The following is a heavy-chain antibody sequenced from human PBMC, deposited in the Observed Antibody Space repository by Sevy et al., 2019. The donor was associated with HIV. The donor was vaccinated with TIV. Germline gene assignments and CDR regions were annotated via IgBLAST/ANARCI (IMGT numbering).Heavy chain of an antibody. CDR1: GGSISSSSYY. J-gene: IGHJ3*02. Sequence: SESLSLTCTVSGGSISSSSYYWGWIRQPPGKGLEWIGSIYYSGSTYYNPSLKSRVTISVDTSKNQFSLKLSSVTAADTAVYDCARPNCGGDCHSGRGDAFDIWGQGTTVTVSS. CDR2: IYYSGST. V-gene: IGHV4-39*01. D-gene: IGHD2-21*02. CDR3: ARPNCGGDCHSGRGDAFDI.